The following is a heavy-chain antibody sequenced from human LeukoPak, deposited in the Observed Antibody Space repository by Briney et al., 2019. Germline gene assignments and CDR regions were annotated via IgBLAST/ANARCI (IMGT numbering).Heavy chain of an antibody. J-gene: IGHJ6*03. CDR3: ARDSNGYSYGYYYPYYYMDV. CDR2: IYTGGGT. Sequence: PSQTLSLTCTVSGGSISSGSYYWSWIRQPAGKGLEWIGRIYTGGGTTYNPSLKSRVSISLDTSKNQFSLKLTSVTAADTAVYFCARDSNGYSYGYYYPYYYMDVWGQGTTVTVSS. CDR1: GGSISSGSYY. D-gene: IGHD5-18*01. V-gene: IGHV4-61*02.